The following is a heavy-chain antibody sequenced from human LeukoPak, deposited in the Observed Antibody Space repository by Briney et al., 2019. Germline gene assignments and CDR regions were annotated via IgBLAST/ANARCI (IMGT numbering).Heavy chain of an antibody. D-gene: IGHD2-8*01. CDR2: ISSSGSTI. V-gene: IGHV3-11*01. CDR1: GFTFSDYY. Sequence: GGSLRLSCAASGFTFSDYYMSWIRQAPGKGLVGGSYISSSGSTIYYADSVKGRFTISRDNAKNSLYLQMNSLRAEDTAVYYCARDGASVLWGYFDYWGQGTLVTVSS. CDR3: ARDGASVLWGYFDY. J-gene: IGHJ4*02.